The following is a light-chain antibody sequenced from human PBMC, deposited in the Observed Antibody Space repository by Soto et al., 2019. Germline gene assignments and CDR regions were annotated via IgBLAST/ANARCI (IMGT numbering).Light chain of an antibody. V-gene: IGKV3-20*01. CDR3: QQYGSSPWT. Sequence: IVLTQSPGTVSLSPGDRVTLSCRASETIGRAYFAWYQHRPGRTPRLVLSGTSNRAAGIPDRFGGSGSGADFTLTISGVEPEDFAVYYCQQYGSSPWTFGQGTKVDIK. J-gene: IGKJ1*01. CDR2: GTS. CDR1: ETIGRAY.